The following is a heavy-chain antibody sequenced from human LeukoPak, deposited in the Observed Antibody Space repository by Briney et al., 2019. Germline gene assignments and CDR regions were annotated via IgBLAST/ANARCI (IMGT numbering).Heavy chain of an antibody. CDR1: GFTFSSYA. Sequence: PGGSLRLSCAASGFTFSSYAMSWVRQAPGKGLEWVSAISGSGGSTYYADSVKGRFTISRDNSKNTLYLQMNSPRAEDTAVYYCAKDPAYGSGSYFPFDYWGQGTLVTVSS. D-gene: IGHD3-10*01. CDR2: ISGSGGST. CDR3: AKDPAYGSGSYFPFDY. J-gene: IGHJ4*02. V-gene: IGHV3-23*01.